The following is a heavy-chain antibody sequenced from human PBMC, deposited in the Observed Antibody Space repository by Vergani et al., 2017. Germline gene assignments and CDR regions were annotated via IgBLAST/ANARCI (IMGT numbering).Heavy chain of an antibody. CDR3: ARVITIFGVVTPYYYYGMDV. V-gene: IGHV3-48*03. CDR2: ISSSGSTI. Sequence: EVQLVESGGGLVQPGGSLRLSCAASGFTFSSYEMNWVRQAPGKGLEWVSYISSSGSTIYYADSVKGRFTISRDNAKNSLYLQMNSLRDEDTAVYYCARVITIFGVVTPYYYYGMDVWGQGTTVTVSS. D-gene: IGHD3-3*01. J-gene: IGHJ6*02. CDR1: GFTFSSYE.